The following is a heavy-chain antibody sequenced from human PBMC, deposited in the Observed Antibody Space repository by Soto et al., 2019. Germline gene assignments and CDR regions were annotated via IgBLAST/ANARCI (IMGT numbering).Heavy chain of an antibody. CDR3: ARDGKVGANTYAYYYYGMDV. CDR1: GGSISSSSYY. J-gene: IGHJ6*02. Sequence: PSETLALTCTVYGGSISSSSYYWGWIRQPPGKGLEWIGSIYYSGSTYYNPSLKSRVTISVDTSKNQFSLKLSSVTAADTAVYYCARDGKVGANTYAYYYYGMDVWGQGTTVT. D-gene: IGHD1-26*01. V-gene: IGHV4-39*07. CDR2: IYYSGST.